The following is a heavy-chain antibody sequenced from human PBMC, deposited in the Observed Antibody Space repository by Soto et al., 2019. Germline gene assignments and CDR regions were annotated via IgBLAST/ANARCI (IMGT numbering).Heavy chain of an antibody. CDR3: ARFTVNCSGGSCYYLFSDY. CDR1: GGSFSGYY. CDR2: INHSGST. V-gene: IGHV4-34*01. Sequence: SETLSLTCAVYGGSFSGYYWSWIRQPPGKGLEWIGEINHSGSTNYNPSLKSRVTISVDTSKNQFSLKLSSVTAADTAVYYCARFTVNCSGGSCYYLFSDYWGQGTLVTVSS. J-gene: IGHJ4*02. D-gene: IGHD2-15*01.